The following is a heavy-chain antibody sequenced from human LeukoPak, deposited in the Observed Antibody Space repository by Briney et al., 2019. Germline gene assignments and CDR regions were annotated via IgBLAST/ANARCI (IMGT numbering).Heavy chain of an antibody. CDR3: ARGGPRYCSSTSCYSPPPPFDP. CDR2: MNPNSGNT. CDR1: GYTFTSYD. D-gene: IGHD2-2*01. V-gene: IGHV1-8*01. Sequence: ASVKVSRKASGYTFTSYDINWVRQATGQGLERMGWMNPNSGNTGYAQKFQGRVTMTRNTSISTAYMELSSLRSEDTAVYYCARGGPRYCSSTSCYSPPPPFDPWGQGTLVTVSS. J-gene: IGHJ5*02.